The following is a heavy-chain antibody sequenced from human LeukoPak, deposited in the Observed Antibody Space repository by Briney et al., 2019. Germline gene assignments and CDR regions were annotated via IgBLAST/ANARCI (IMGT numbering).Heavy chain of an antibody. Sequence: PGGSLRLSCAASGLSISNGWMSWVRQAPGKGLEWVARVKSKSADETTDYAAPVKGRFTISRDDSKNTLYLQMNSLKTEDTAVYYCTLIQGWGSGSYYRDFWGQGTLVTVSS. J-gene: IGHJ4*02. D-gene: IGHD3-10*01. CDR1: GLSISNGW. CDR3: TLIQGWGSGSYYRDF. CDR2: VKSKSADETT. V-gene: IGHV3-15*01.